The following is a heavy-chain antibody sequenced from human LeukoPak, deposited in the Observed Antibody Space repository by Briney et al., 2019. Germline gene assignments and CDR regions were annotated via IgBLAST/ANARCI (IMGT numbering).Heavy chain of an antibody. CDR1: GGSISSSSYY. D-gene: IGHD6-6*01. CDR3: ARFRAKYSSSSMYYFDY. V-gene: IGHV4-39*07. J-gene: IGHJ4*02. CDR2: IYYSGST. Sequence: SETLSLTCTVSGGSISSSSYYWGWIRQPPGKGLEWIGRIYYSGSTYYNPSLKSRVTISVDTSKNQFSLKLSSVTAADTAVYYCARFRAKYSSSSMYYFDYWGQGTLVTVSS.